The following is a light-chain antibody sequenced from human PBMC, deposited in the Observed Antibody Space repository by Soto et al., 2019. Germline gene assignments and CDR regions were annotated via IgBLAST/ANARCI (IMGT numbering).Light chain of an antibody. CDR1: QKTNTW. CDR3: QQFSSDST. CDR2: RAS. J-gene: IGKJ1*01. Sequence: IQMTQSPSTLSASVGDRVTITCRASQKTNTWLAWYQQRPGKAARLLIYRASSLENGVPSRFGGRGSGTQFIFTISSLQPDYAATYYCQQFSSDSTFGQGTKVEIK. V-gene: IGKV1-5*03.